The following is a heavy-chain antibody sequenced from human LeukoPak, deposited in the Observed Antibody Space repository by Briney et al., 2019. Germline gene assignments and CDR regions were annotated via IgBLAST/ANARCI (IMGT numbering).Heavy chain of an antibody. CDR2: ISGSGGST. V-gene: IGHV3-23*01. CDR1: GFTFSSYA. J-gene: IGHJ4*02. D-gene: IGHD5-18*01. Sequence: GGSLRLSCAASGFTFSSYAMSWVRQAPGKGLEWVSAISGSGGSTYYADSVKGRFTFSRDNSKNTLYLQMNSLRAEDTAVYYCAKDLGHTAMASLDYYFDYWGQGTLVTVSS. CDR3: AKDLGHTAMASLDYYFDY.